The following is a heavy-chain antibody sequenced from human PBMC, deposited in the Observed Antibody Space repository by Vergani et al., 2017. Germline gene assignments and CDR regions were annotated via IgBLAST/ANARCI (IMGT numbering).Heavy chain of an antibody. Sequence: QITLKESGPTLVKPTQTLTLTCTFSGFSLSTSGVGVGWIRQPPGKALEWLALIYWDDDKRYSPSLKSRLTITKDTSKSQVVLTMTNMDPVDTATYYCARILNYDFWSDGSEPYFPDYWGQGTLVTVSS. CDR2: IYWDDDK. D-gene: IGHD3-3*01. V-gene: IGHV2-5*02. CDR3: ARILNYDFWSDGSEPYFPDY. CDR1: GFSLSTSGVG. J-gene: IGHJ4*02.